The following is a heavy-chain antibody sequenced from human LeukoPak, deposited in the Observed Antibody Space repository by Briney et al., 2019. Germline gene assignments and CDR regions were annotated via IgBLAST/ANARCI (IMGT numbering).Heavy chain of an antibody. CDR3: ARGPGSWYLLDYYYYYMDV. D-gene: IGHD6-13*01. V-gene: IGHV3-21*01. Sequence: GGSLRLSCAASGFTFSSYSMNWVRQAPGKGLEWVSSISSSSSYIYYADSVKGRFTISRDNAKNSLYLQMNSLRAEDTAVYYCARGPGSWYLLDYYYYYMDVWGKGTTVTVSS. CDR1: GFTFSSYS. J-gene: IGHJ6*03. CDR2: ISSSSSYI.